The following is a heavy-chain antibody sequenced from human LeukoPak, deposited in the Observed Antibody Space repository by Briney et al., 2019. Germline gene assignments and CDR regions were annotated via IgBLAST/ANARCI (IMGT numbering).Heavy chain of an antibody. J-gene: IGHJ6*02. CDR2: INHSGST. CDR1: GGSFSGYY. V-gene: IGHV4-34*01. D-gene: IGHD3-9*01. CDR3: ARGAAGYFDWSPLRYYYYGMDV. Sequence: SETLSLTCAVYGGSFSGYYWSWIRQPPGKGLEWIGEINHSGSTNYNPSLKSRVTISVDTSKNQFSLKLSSVTAADTAVYYCARGAAGYFDWSPLRYYYYGMDVWGQGTTVTVS.